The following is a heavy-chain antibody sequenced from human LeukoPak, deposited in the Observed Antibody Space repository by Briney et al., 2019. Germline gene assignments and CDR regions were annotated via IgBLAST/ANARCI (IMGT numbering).Heavy chain of an antibody. J-gene: IGHJ3*02. CDR2: IKQGGSDK. V-gene: IGHV3-7*01. CDR1: GFTFSRYW. Sequence: GGSLRLSCAASGFTFSRYWMSWVRQAPGKGLEWVANIKQGGSDKDYVDSVKGRFTISRDNAMNSLYLQMNSLRVEDTAGYYCTREGVGGFDTWGQGAMVTVSS. D-gene: IGHD3-16*01. CDR3: TREGVGGFDT.